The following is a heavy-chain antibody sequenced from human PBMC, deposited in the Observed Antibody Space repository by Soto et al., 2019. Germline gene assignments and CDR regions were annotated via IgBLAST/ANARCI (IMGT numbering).Heavy chain of an antibody. J-gene: IGHJ4*02. Sequence: SETLSLTCTVSGGSISSTTYYWGWIRQPPGKGLEWIGSIYYSGSTYYNPSLKSRVTISVDTSKNQFSLKLSSVTAADTAVYYCARHSLTTITTSFDYWGRGTLVTVSS. CDR1: GGSISSTTYY. CDR2: IYYSGST. V-gene: IGHV4-39*01. D-gene: IGHD4-4*01. CDR3: ARHSLTTITTSFDY.